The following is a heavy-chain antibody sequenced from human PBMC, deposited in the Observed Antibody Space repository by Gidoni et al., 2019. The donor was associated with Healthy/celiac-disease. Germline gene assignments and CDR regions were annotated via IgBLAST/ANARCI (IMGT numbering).Heavy chain of an antibody. CDR3: ARANYYDSSGYYYVDDY. D-gene: IGHD3-22*01. Sequence: EVQLVQSGAEVKKPGESLRISCKGSGYSFTSFWISWVRQMPGKGLEWLGRIDPSDSYTNYSPSFQGHVTISADKSISTAYLQWSSLKASDTAMYYCARANYYDSSGYYYVDDYWGQGTLVTVSS. J-gene: IGHJ4*02. CDR2: IDPSDSYT. V-gene: IGHV5-10-1*03. CDR1: GYSFTSFW.